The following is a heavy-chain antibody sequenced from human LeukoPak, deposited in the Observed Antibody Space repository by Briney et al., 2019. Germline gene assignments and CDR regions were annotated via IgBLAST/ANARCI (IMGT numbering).Heavy chain of an antibody. D-gene: IGHD3-10*01. CDR2: ISSGSSYI. J-gene: IGHJ4*02. CDR3: ARGNHLGLLWFGD. V-gene: IGHV3-21*01. Sequence: GGSLRLSCAASGFTFSSYTMNWVRLAPGKGLEWVSIISSGSSYIHYADSVKGRFTISRDNAKNTVYLQMNSLRAEGAAVYYCARGNHLGLLWFGDWGQGTLVTVSS. CDR1: GFTFSSYT.